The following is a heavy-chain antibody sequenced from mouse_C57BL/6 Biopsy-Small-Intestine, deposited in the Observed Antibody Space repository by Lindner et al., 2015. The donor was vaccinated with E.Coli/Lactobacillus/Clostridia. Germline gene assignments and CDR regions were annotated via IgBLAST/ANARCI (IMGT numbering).Heavy chain of an antibody. Sequence: SVKVSCKASGYRFSDYGISWVRQAPGQGLEWMAWISGYNGKIHFAQKFEGRVSMATDTSTNTAYMELKSLRSDDTAVYYCARDGKVVQNKYAAESSLLLLEAYYYYMDVWGKGTTVTASS. CDR3: ARDGKVVQNKYAAESSLLLLEAYYYYMDV. J-gene: IGHJ1*03. V-gene: IGHV14-1*02. D-gene: IGHD1-1*02. CDR2: ISGYNGKI. CDR1: GYRFSDYG.